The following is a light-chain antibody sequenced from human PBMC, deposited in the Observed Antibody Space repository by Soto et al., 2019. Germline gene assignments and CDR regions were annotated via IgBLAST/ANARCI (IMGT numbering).Light chain of an antibody. CDR3: AAWDDSLNGPV. CDR1: SSNIGRNT. CDR2: GNN. J-gene: IGLJ3*02. Sequence: QSVLTQPPSASGTPGQRVTISCSGSSSNIGRNTVNWYQQLPGTAPKLLFYGNNHRPSGVPDRFSGSKSGTSASLAISGLQSEDEADYYCAAWDDSLNGPVFGGGTKVTVL. V-gene: IGLV1-44*01.